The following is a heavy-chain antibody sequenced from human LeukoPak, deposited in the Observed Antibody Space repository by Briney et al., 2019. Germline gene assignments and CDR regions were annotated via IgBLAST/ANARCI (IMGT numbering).Heavy chain of an antibody. CDR1: GYTFTSYY. CDR3: ARGVYSGWYTHNWLDS. J-gene: IGHJ5*01. CDR2: INPHNGDT. V-gene: IGHV1-2*02. Sequence: ASVKVSCKASGYTFTSYYIHWVRQAPGQGLEWMGWINPHNGDTNYEQMFQGRVTMTRDTSISTAYMELSSLRSDDTAVYYCARGVYSGWYTHNWLDSWGQGTLVIVSS. D-gene: IGHD6-19*01.